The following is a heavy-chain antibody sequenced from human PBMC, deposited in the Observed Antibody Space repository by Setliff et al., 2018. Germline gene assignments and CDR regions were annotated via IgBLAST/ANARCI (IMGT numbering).Heavy chain of an antibody. V-gene: IGHV4-59*12. CDR1: GASISDSY. CDR2: FYHSESM. J-gene: IGHJ6*03. CDR3: ARGGGSVLPNYYYFNYMDV. Sequence: SETLSLTCGVSGASISDSYWSWIRQPPGKGLEWIGYFYHSESMSYNPSLKGRVTMSADTSKNQFSLQLTSVTAADTAIYYCARGGGSVLPNYYYFNYMDVWGKGTTVTVSS. D-gene: IGHD2-15*01.